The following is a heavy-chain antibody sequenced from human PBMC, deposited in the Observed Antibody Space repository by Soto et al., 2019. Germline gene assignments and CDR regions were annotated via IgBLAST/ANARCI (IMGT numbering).Heavy chain of an antibody. Sequence: ETLSLSCAASGFTFSSYWMHWVRQAPGKGLVWVSRINSDGSSTSYADSVKGRFTVSRDSANNSLYLEMNSLRAEDTAVYFCARDRDTYGHGFFDYWGQGSRVTGLL. CDR1: GFTFSSYW. J-gene: IGHJ4*02. D-gene: IGHD5-18*01. V-gene: IGHV3-74*01. CDR2: INSDGSST. CDR3: ARDRDTYGHGFFDY.